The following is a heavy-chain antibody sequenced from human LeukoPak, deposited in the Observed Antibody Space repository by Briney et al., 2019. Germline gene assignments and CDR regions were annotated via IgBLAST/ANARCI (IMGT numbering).Heavy chain of an antibody. D-gene: IGHD3-16*01. CDR1: GLIFSSYG. J-gene: IGHJ6*03. CDR2: IRHDESKT. V-gene: IGHV3-30*02. Sequence: GGSLRLSCAASGLIFSSYGMHWVRQAPGEGLEWVAYIRHDESKTFYADSVKGRFTISRDNSKNTLYLQMHSLRVEDTALYYCERPGIPSAYQGTYYMDVWGKGTTVTVSS. CDR3: ERPGIPSAYQGTYYMDV.